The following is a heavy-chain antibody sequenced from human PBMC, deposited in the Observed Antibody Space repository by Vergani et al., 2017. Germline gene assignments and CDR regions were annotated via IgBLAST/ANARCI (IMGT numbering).Heavy chain of an antibody. D-gene: IGHD3-10*01. CDR1: GFTFSSYA. Sequence: EVQLLESGGGLVQPGGSLRLSCAASGFTFSSYAMSWVRQAPGKGLEWVSAISGSGGSTYYADSVKGRFTISRDNSKSTLYLQMNSLRAEDTAVYYCAKDRVGITMVRGMYYFDYWGQGTLVTVSS. CDR3: AKDRVGITMVRGMYYFDY. V-gene: IGHV3-23*01. J-gene: IGHJ4*02. CDR2: ISGSGGST.